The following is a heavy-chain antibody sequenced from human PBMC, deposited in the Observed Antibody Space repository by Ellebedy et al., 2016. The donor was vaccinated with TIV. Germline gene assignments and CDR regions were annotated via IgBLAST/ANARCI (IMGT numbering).Heavy chain of an antibody. V-gene: IGHV3-48*02. CDR2: ISSSSSTI. CDR3: ARAPRYSGSPSAFDI. CDR1: GFTFSSYS. D-gene: IGHD1-26*01. Sequence: GESLKISCAASGFTFSSYSMNWVRQAPGKGLEWVSYISSSSSTIYYADSVKGRFTISRDNAKNSLYLQMNSLRDEDTAVYYCARAPRYSGSPSAFDIWGQGTMVTVSS. J-gene: IGHJ3*02.